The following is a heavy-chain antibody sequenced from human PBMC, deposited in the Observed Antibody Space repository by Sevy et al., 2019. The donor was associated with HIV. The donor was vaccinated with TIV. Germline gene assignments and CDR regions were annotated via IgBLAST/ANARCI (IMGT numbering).Heavy chain of an antibody. J-gene: IGHJ4*02. CDR2: ISPHNGDT. Sequence: ASVKVSCKVSGYTFSTYRITWVRQAPGQGLEWMGWISPHNGDTNYPRKLQGKVSMTTDTSTTTAYMELRGLTSDETALYYCARAFCSGGRCYSLAYWGQGTLVTVSS. D-gene: IGHD2-15*01. CDR1: GYTFSTYR. V-gene: IGHV1-18*01. CDR3: ARAFCSGGRCYSLAY.